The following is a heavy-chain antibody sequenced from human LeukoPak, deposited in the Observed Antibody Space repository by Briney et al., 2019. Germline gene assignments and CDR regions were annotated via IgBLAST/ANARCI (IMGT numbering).Heavy chain of an antibody. Sequence: GGSLRLSCAASGFTFSDYYMSWIRQAPGKGLEWVSYISSSGSTIYYADSVKGRFTISRDNAKNSLYLQMNSLRAEDTAVYYYARDLGYYDSSGYPGYWGQGTLVTVSS. V-gene: IGHV3-11*01. CDR3: ARDLGYYDSSGYPGY. J-gene: IGHJ4*02. D-gene: IGHD3-22*01. CDR2: ISSSGSTI. CDR1: GFTFSDYY.